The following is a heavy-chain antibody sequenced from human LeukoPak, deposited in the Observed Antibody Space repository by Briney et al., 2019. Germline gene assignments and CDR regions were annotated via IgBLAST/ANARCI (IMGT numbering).Heavy chain of an antibody. V-gene: IGHV3-7*01. Sequence: PGGSLRLSYAASGFTFSSYWMSWVRQAPGKGLEWVANIKQDGSEKYYVDSVKGRFTISRDNAKNSLYLQMNSLRAEDTAVYYCARLTKRILPRTVTFDYWGQGTLVTVSS. J-gene: IGHJ4*02. CDR3: ARLTKRILPRTVTFDY. CDR2: IKQDGSEK. CDR1: GFTFSSYW. D-gene: IGHD4-11*01.